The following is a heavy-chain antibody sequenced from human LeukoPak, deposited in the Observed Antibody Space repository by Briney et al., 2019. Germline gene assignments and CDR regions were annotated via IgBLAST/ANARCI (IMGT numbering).Heavy chain of an antibody. V-gene: IGHV4-30-2*06. D-gene: IGHD3-22*01. CDR2: IYPGGST. CDR3: ARDDSSGYYRTTYYFDY. CDR1: GGSISSGGYY. Sequence: SETLSLTCTVSGGSISSGGYYWSWIRQSSGKGLEWIGNIYPGGSTYYNPSLKSRVTVSVDTSKNQFSLKLSSVTAADTAVYYCARDDSSGYYRTTYYFDYWGQGTLVTVSS. J-gene: IGHJ4*02.